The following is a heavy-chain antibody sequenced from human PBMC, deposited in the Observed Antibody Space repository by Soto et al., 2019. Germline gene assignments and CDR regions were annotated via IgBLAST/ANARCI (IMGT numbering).Heavy chain of an antibody. CDR3: ARDQGIVLMVYAMASMDV. V-gene: IGHV1-69*01. CDR2: IIPIFGTG. J-gene: IGHJ6*02. CDR1: GGTFSSYA. D-gene: IGHD2-8*01. Sequence: QVQLVQSGAEVKKPGSSVKVSCKASGGTFSSYAISWVRQAPGQGLEWMGGIIPIFGTGNYAQKFEGRVTITADESTSTAYMELSSLRSEDTAVYYCARDQGIVLMVYAMASMDVWGQGTTVTVSS.